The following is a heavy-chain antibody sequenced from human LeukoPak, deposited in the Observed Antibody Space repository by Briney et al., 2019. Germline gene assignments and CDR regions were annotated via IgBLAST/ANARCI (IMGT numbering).Heavy chain of an antibody. CDR2: INPNSDFT. CDR1: GYTFIGYY. D-gene: IGHD2-15*01. J-gene: IGHJ4*02. V-gene: IGHV1-2*02. Sequence: ASVKVSCKASGYTFIGYYMHWVRQAPGQGLEWMGWINPNSDFTNFAQNFQCRVTMTSDTSISTAYIELSRLRSDDTAVYYCARAISGGSPITASDYWGQGTLVTVSS. CDR3: ARAISGGSPITASDY.